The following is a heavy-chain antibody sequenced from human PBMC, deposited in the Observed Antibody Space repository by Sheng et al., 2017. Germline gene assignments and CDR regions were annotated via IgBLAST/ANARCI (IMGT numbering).Heavy chain of an antibody. Sequence: QVQAGAVWGAELKKPGASVEVSCKASGYSFTDNYIHWVRQAPGQGLEWMGWINPDNGGSRLAPKFQGRFAMTRDTSSSTAYMELSSLTSDDTAVYYCARGITGTTYGNDYWG. CDR1: GYSFTDNY. V-gene: IGHV1-2*02. D-gene: IGHD1-7*01. CDR2: INPDNGGS. J-gene: IGHJ4*01. CDR3: ARGITGTTYGNDY.